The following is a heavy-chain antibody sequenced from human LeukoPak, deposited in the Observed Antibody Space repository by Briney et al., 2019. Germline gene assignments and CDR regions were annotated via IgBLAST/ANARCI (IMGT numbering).Heavy chain of an antibody. Sequence: SETLSLTCSVSGVSISDYHWIWSRQPPAKGLEWMGYFPYSGSTRYNPSLKSRVTMSVDTSKNQFSLRLNSVAAADTAVYYCARMYSGTSYYFDFWGQGTLVTVSS. V-gene: IGHV4-59*01. CDR1: GVSISDYH. CDR3: ARMYSGTSYYFDF. J-gene: IGHJ4*02. D-gene: IGHD1-26*01. CDR2: FPYSGST.